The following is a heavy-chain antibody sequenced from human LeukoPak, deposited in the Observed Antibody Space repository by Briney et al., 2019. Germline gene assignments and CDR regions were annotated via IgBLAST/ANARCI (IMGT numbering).Heavy chain of an antibody. J-gene: IGHJ4*02. CDR1: GFTFSSYW. V-gene: IGHV3-7*01. D-gene: IGHD3-22*01. CDR2: IKQDGSEK. Sequence: GGSLRLSCAASGFTFSSYWMSWVRQAPGKGLEWVANIKQDGSEKYYVDSVKGRFTISRDNAKNSLYLQMNSLRAEDTAVYYCARDLYRIVVVPHYFDYWGQGTLVTVSS. CDR3: ARDLYRIVVVPHYFDY.